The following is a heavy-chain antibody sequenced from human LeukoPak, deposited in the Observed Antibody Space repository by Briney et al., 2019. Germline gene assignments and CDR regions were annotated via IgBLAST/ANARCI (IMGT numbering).Heavy chain of an antibody. CDR2: ISGSGGST. CDR1: GFTFNTYG. D-gene: IGHD3-22*01. CDR3: ARDAHYYDSSGYFRAPFDY. V-gene: IGHV3-23*01. Sequence: GTLRLSCAASGFTFNTYGMNWVRQAPGKGLEWVSAISGSGGSTNYADSVKGRFTISRDNPKNSLYLQMNSLRAEDTAVYYCARDAHYYDSSGYFRAPFDYWGQGTLVTVSS. J-gene: IGHJ4*02.